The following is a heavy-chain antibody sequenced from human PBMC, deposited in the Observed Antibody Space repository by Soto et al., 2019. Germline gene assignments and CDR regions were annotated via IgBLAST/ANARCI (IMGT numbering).Heavy chain of an antibody. CDR2: ISYDGYLK. J-gene: IGHJ6*02. D-gene: IGHD3-10*01. CDR1: GFTFSTYG. Sequence: GRSLRLSCAAPGFTFSTYGMQWVRQAPGKGLEWVAVISYDGYLKYYVDAVKGRFTVARDNSKNTLFLEMNSLRVEDTAVYFCAKDFKVSGSHYGTLNYYYGMDVWGQGTTVTVSS. V-gene: IGHV3-30*18. CDR3: AKDFKVSGSHYGTLNYYYGMDV.